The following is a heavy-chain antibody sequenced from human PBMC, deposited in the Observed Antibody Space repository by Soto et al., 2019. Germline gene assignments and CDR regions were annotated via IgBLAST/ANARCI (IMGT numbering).Heavy chain of an antibody. Sequence: QVQLQESGPGLVKPSETLSLTCTVSGGDISTSYWTWIRQPPGKGLERIGRTYSRGSTKYNPSLKSRVTMSLDTSKNQFSLRLSSVTAADTAVYYCARGQRFSDWFDPWGQGTLVTVSS. CDR3: ARGQRFSDWFDP. V-gene: IGHV4-4*07. CDR1: GGDISTSY. D-gene: IGHD3-3*01. J-gene: IGHJ5*02. CDR2: TYSRGST.